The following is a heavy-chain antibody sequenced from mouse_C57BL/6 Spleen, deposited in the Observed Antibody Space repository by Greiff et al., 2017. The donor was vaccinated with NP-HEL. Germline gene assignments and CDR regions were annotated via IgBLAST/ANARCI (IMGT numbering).Heavy chain of an antibody. J-gene: IGHJ4*01. Sequence: EVQGVESGGDLVKPGGSLKLSCAASGFTFSSYGMSWVRQTPDKRLEWVATISSGGSYTYYPDSVKGRFTISRDNAKNTLYLQMSSLKSEDTAMYYCARHADGNYVDYWGQGTSVTVSS. D-gene: IGHD2-1*01. V-gene: IGHV5-6*01. CDR3: ARHADGNYVDY. CDR1: GFTFSSYG. CDR2: ISSGGSYT.